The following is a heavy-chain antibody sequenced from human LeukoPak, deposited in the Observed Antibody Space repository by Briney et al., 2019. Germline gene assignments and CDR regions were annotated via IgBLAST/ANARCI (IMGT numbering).Heavy chain of an antibody. CDR1: VYTFTDYY. CDR3: AREEVIAAAGPTLDY. CDR2: INPNIGGT. J-gene: IGHJ4*02. V-gene: IGHV1-2*02. Sequence: ASVTVSFKASVYTFTDYYMHWVRQAPGQGREWMGWINPNIGGTNYAQKFQGRVTITRDTSISTAYMELSRLRSDDTAVFYCAREEVIAAAGPTLDYWGQGALVTVSS. D-gene: IGHD6-13*01.